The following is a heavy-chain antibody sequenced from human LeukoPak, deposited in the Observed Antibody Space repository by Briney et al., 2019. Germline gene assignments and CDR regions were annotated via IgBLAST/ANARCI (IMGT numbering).Heavy chain of an antibody. CDR3: ARVSDILTGYPTDY. J-gene: IGHJ4*02. D-gene: IGHD3-9*01. Sequence: ASVKVSCKASGYTFTSYDVNWVRQATGQGLEWMGWMNPNSGNTGYAQKFQGRVTMTRNTSISIAYMELSSLRSEDTAVYYCARVSDILTGYPTDYWGQGTLVTVSS. CDR1: GYTFTSYD. V-gene: IGHV1-8*01. CDR2: MNPNSGNT.